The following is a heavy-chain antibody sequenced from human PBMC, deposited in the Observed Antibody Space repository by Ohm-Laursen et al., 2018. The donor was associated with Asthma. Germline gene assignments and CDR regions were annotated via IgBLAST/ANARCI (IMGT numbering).Heavy chain of an antibody. CDR2: IYYSGST. CDR1: GGSISSYY. CDR3: ARAQIAFDAFDI. Sequence: TLSLTCTVSGGSISSYYWSWIRQPPGKGLEWIGYIYYSGSTNYNPSLKSRVTISVDTSKNQFSLKLSSVTAADTAVYYCARAQIAFDAFDIWGQGTMVTVSS. J-gene: IGHJ3*02. D-gene: IGHD2-21*01. V-gene: IGHV4-59*01.